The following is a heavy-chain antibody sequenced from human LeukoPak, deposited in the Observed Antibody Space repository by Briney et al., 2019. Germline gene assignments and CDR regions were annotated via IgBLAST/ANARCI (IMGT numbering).Heavy chain of an antibody. CDR2: INHRGST. J-gene: IGHJ4*02. CDR3: ARGQYYYGRELEC. D-gene: IGHD3-10*01. CDR1: GGSISSSSYY. Sequence: SETLSLTCTVSGGSISSSSYYWGWIRQPPGKGLEWIGEINHRGSTNYNPSLKSRVTISVDTSKNQFSLELNSVTAADTAVYFCARGQYYYGRELECWGQGTLVTVSS. V-gene: IGHV4-39*07.